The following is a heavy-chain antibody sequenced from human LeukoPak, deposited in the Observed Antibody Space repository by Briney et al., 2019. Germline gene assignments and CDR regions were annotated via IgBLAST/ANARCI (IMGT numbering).Heavy chain of an antibody. CDR1: GYSISSGYQ. Sequence: SETLSRTCGVSGYSISSGYQGAWIRRSPGKGLAWIGSIYHSGSAPYNPSLKSRVTIAVETSKNQFSLNMYSVTAADTAVYYCARDPRWLTPDCTSTSCYENYCDPWGQGTLVTVSS. CDR3: ARDPRWLTPDCTSTSCYENYCDP. D-gene: IGHD2-2*01. V-gene: IGHV4-38-2*02. CDR2: IYHSGSA. J-gene: IGHJ5*02.